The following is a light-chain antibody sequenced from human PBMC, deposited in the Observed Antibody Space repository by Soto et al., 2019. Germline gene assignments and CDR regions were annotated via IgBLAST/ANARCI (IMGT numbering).Light chain of an antibody. J-gene: IGKJ1*01. CDR2: GAS. CDR3: QQYNNWPPST. V-gene: IGKV3-15*01. CDR1: QSVSSN. Sequence: EIVMTQSPATLSVYPGERATLSCRASQSVSSNLAWYQQKPGQAPRLLIYGASTRATGIPARFSGSGSGTEFTLTISSLQSEDFAVYYCQQYNNWPPSTFGQGTKVDNK.